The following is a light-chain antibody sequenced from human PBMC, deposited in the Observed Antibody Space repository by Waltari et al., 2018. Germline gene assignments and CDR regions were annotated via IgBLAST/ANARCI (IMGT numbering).Light chain of an antibody. CDR2: SSS. CDR1: QAISTY. Sequence: DTLMTQSPSSLSASVGDRVTITCRASQAISTYVNWYQQTPGMAPKLLIFSSSTLHRGVSSRFSGSGSGTEFTLTISNLQAEDVAVYYCQQYLSAPFTFGQGTRLEIK. V-gene: IGKV1-39*01. CDR3: QQYLSAPFT. J-gene: IGKJ5*01.